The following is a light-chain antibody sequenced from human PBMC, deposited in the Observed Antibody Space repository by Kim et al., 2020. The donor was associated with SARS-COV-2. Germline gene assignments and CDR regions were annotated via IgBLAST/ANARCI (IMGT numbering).Light chain of an antibody. Sequence: ETVMTQSPATLSVSPGERVTLSCRASQPISNNLAWYQQKPGRAPRLLMYAASTRASDIPDRFSASGSETEFTLTIDSLQSEDYAVYFCQQFNNWPITFGQGTRLEIK. CDR2: AAS. CDR1: QPISNN. V-gene: IGKV3-15*01. CDR3: QQFNNWPIT. J-gene: IGKJ5*01.